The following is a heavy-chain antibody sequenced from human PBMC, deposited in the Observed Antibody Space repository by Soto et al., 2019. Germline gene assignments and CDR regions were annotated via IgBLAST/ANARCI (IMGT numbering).Heavy chain of an antibody. V-gene: IGHV3-74*01. CDR1: GLTISTYW. J-gene: IGHJ4*02. CDR2: INSDGSST. D-gene: IGHD4-17*01. Sequence: EVQLVESGGGLVQPGGSLRLSCAASGLTISTYWMHWVRQAPGKGLVWVSRINSDGSSTNYADSVKGRFTISRDNAKNTVYVQMNTLRADDTAVYYCARWGGEYFDYWGQGTLVIVSS. CDR3: ARWGGEYFDY.